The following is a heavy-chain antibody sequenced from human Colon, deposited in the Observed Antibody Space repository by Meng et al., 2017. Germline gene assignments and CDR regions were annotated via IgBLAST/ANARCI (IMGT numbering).Heavy chain of an antibody. CDR3: ATGLRHGDWFDP. J-gene: IGHJ5*02. CDR1: GGSFSGFY. CDR2: IDHFGIS. V-gene: IGHV4-34*02. Sequence: VHIPQGGGGLLKPSETLSPTCAVSGGSFSGFYWSWIRQPPGKGLEWIGEIDHFGISNYNSSLKGRLTMSVDTSKKQISLTLTSVTAADTAVYYCATGLRHGDWFDPWGPGTLVTVSS. D-gene: IGHD4-17*01.